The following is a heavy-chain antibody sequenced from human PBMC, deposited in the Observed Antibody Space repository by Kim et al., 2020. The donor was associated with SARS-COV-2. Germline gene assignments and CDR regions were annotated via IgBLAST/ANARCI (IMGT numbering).Heavy chain of an antibody. J-gene: IGHJ6*02. CDR2: INHSGST. D-gene: IGHD3-10*01. V-gene: IGHV4-34*01. CDR3: ARGNQLLWFRAGGMDV. Sequence: SETLSLTCAVYGGSFSGYYWSWIRQPPGKGLEWIGEINHSGSTNYNPSLKSRVTISVDTSKNQFSLKLSSVTAADTAVYYCARGNQLLWFRAGGMDVWGQGTTVTVSS. CDR1: GGSFSGYY.